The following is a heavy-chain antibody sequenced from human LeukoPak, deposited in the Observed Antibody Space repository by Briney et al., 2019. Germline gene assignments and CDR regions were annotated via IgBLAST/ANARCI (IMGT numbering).Heavy chain of an antibody. CDR3: ARDRIAVAGD. Sequence: GRSLRLSCAASGFTFSSYSMNWVRQAPGKGLEWVSSISSSSSYIYYADSVKGRFTISRDNAKNSLYLQMNSLRAEDTAVYYCARDRIAVAGDWGQGTLVTVSS. J-gene: IGHJ4*02. V-gene: IGHV3-21*01. CDR2: ISSSSSYI. D-gene: IGHD6-19*01. CDR1: GFTFSSYS.